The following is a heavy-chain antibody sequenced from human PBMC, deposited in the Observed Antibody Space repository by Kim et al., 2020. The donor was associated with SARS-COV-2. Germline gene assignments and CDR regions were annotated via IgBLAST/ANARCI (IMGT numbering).Heavy chain of an antibody. CDR2: INTNGGIT. J-gene: IGHJ6*02. D-gene: IGHD3-3*02. CDR3: ARDVSIFALDV. CDR1: GFTFQDHG. V-gene: IGHV3-20*04. Sequence: GGSLRLSCAAYGFTFQDHGFSWVRQAPGKGLEWVSGINTNGGITSYADSVRGRLTVSRDNARNSLYLQMNSLRAEDTALYYCARDVSIFALDVWGQGTTV.